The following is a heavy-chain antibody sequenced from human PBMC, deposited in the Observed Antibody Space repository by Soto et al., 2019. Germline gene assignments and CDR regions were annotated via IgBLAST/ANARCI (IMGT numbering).Heavy chain of an antibody. V-gene: IGHV4-30-4*08. D-gene: IGHD1-7*01. CDR3: ARGDNWNYGNFGYWFDP. CDR2: IYYSGST. J-gene: IGHJ5*02. Sequence: SETLSLTCTVSGGSISSGGYYWSWIRQHPGKGLEWIGYIYYSGSTCYNPSLKSRVTISVDTSKNQFSLKLSSVTAADTAVYYCARGDNWNYGNFGYWFDPWGQGTLVTVSS. CDR1: GGSISSGGYY.